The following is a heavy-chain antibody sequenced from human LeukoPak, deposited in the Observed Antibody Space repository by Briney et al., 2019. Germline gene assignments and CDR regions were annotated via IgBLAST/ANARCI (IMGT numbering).Heavy chain of an antibody. CDR1: GFTFYDYA. CDR3: TRGSDTIFGVARDGFDS. D-gene: IGHD3-3*01. CDR2: IRGKPYGETT. J-gene: IGHJ4*02. V-gene: IGHV3-49*03. Sequence: PGRSLRLSCAASGFTFYDYAMSWFRQAPGKGLEWVGFIRGKPYGETTEYAASVQGRFTISRDDSESTTYLQLNSLKTEDTAVYYCTRGSDTIFGVARDGFDSWGQGTLVTVSS.